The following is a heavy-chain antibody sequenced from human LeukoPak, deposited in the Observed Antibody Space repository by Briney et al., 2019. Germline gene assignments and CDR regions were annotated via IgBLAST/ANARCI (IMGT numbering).Heavy chain of an antibody. D-gene: IGHD2-2*01. Sequence: SETLSLTCAVYGGSFSSYYWSWIRQPPGKGLEGMGEINHSGSTNYNPSLKSRLTISVDTSKNQFSLRLSSVTAADTAVYYRARGGCSSTSCYNYFDYWGQGTLVTVSS. V-gene: IGHV4-34*01. J-gene: IGHJ4*02. CDR3: ARGGCSSTSCYNYFDY. CDR2: INHSGST. CDR1: GGSFSSYY.